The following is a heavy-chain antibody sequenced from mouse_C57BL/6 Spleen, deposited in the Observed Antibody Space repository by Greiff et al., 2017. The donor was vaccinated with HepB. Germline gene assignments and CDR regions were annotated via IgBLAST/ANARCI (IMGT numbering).Heavy chain of an antibody. CDR3: TTRDGYYVFDY. CDR1: GFNIKDDY. V-gene: IGHV14-4*01. J-gene: IGHJ2*01. CDR2: IDPENGDT. Sequence: EVKLMESGAELVRPGASVKLSCTASGFNIKDDYMHWVKQRPEQGLEWIGWIDPENGDTEYASKFQGKATITADTSSNTAYLQLSSLTSEDTAVYYCTTRDGYYVFDYWGQGTTLTVSS. D-gene: IGHD2-3*01.